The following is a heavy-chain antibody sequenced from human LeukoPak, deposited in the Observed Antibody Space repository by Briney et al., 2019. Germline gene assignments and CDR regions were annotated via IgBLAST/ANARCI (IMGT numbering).Heavy chain of an antibody. D-gene: IGHD4-17*01. CDR3: ARDSTYGDYVLQYYFDF. Sequence: PSETLSLTCTVSGGSINSSRYYWGWIRQPPGQGLEGNGTNYDSGSTFYTPSLKSRVTISVDTSKNQYSLKLSSVTAADTAVYYCARDSTYGDYVLQYYFDFWGQGSLVTVSS. J-gene: IGHJ4*02. CDR1: GGSINSSRYY. V-gene: IGHV4-39*07. CDR2: NYDSGST.